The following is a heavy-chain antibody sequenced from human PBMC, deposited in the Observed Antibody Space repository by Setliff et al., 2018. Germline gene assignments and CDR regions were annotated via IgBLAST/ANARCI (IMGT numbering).Heavy chain of an antibody. V-gene: IGHV5-51*01. J-gene: IGHJ3*02. CDR1: GYSFTTYW. CDR3: ARNRVALYDAFDI. Sequence: PGESLKISCYASGYSFTTYWIGWGRQMPGKGLEWMGIIYHGDSDTRYSPSFQGQVTISADKSISTAYLQWSSLKASDSAMYYCARNRVALYDAFDIWGQGTMVTVSS. CDR2: IYHGDSDT. D-gene: IGHD5-12*01.